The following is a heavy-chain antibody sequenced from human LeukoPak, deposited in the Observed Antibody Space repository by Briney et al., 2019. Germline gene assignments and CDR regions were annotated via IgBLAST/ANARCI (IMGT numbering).Heavy chain of an antibody. CDR2: IIPIFGTA. CDR3: ARDDPYYFDY. CDR1: GGTFNSYA. J-gene: IGHJ4*02. Sequence: SVKVSCKASGGTFNSYAFRWLRQAPGQGLEWMGGIIPIFGTANYAQKFQGRGTITADESTSTAYMELSSLRSEDTAVYYCARDDPYYFDYWGQGTLVTVSS. V-gene: IGHV1-69*13.